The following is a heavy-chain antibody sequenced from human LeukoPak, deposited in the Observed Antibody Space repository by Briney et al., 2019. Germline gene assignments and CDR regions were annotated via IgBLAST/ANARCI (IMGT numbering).Heavy chain of an antibody. Sequence: GGSLRLSCAASGFASGFTFSDYAVSWVRQAPGKGPEWVASVNGRGSTTYYADSVRGRSTISRDHSKNTVYLQMISLGADDTAVYFGAKAPGTGKGYYFYYMDVWAKGPRSPSP. CDR3: AKAPGTGKGYYFYYMDV. CDR1: GFTFSDYA. J-gene: IGHJ6*03. V-gene: IGHV3-23*01. CDR2: VNGRGSTT. D-gene: IGHD3/OR15-3a*01.